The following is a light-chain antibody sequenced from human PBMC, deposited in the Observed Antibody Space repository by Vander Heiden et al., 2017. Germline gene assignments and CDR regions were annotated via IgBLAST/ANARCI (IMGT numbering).Light chain of an antibody. CDR3: SAYTSSHTLV. CDR1: SSDVGGYND. Sequence: QSALPQPASASGSLGQSITISCTGTSSDVGGYNDVAWYQQRPGKAPELMIYDVSTRPSGVSNRFSGSKSGNTASLTISGLQAEDEADYYCSAYTSSHTLVFGGGTKLTVL. J-gene: IGLJ3*02. CDR2: DVS. V-gene: IGLV2-14*03.